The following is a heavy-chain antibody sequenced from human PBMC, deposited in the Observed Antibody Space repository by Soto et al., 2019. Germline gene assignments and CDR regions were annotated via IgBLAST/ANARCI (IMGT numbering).Heavy chain of an antibody. CDR3: ARVCSYGYSFHIDY. CDR2: IYYSGST. D-gene: IGHD5-18*01. Sequence: PSETLSLTCTVSGGSISSGDYYWSWIRQPPGKGLEWIGYIYYSGSTYYNPSLKSRVTISVDTSKNQFSLKLSSVTAADTAVYYWARVCSYGYSFHIDYWGQGTLVTVSS. J-gene: IGHJ4*02. V-gene: IGHV4-30-4*01. CDR1: GGSISSGDYY.